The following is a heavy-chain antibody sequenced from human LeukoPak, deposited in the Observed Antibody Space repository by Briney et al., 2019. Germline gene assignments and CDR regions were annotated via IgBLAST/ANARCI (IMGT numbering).Heavy chain of an antibody. D-gene: IGHD3-22*01. J-gene: IGHJ3*02. CDR3: ARVGSSGYYYNAFDI. CDR2: IYYSGST. Sequence: SETLSLTCIISGGSISSSTYYWGWIRQPPGKGLEWIGSIYYSGSTYYNPSLKSRVTISVDTSKNQFSLKLSSVTAADTAVYYCARVGSSGYYYNAFDIWGQGTMVTVSS. CDR1: GGSISSSTYY. V-gene: IGHV4-39*07.